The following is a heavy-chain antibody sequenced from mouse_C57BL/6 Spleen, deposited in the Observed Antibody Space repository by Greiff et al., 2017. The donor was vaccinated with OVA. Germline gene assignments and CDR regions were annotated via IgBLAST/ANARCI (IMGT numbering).Heavy chain of an antibody. CDR1: GYTFTDYE. Sequence: VKLVESGAELVRPGASVTLSCKASGYTFTDYEMHWVKQTPVHGLEWIGAIDPETGGTAYNQKFKGKAILTADKSSSTAYMELRSLTSEASAVYYCTRGLGLDYWGQGTTLTVAS. J-gene: IGHJ2*01. CDR2: IDPETGGT. V-gene: IGHV1-15*01. D-gene: IGHD3-3*01. CDR3: TRGLGLDY.